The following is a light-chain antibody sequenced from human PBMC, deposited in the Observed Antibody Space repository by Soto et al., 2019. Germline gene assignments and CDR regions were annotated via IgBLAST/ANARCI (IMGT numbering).Light chain of an antibody. CDR3: QQYENYWT. CDR2: AAS. Sequence: DIQMPQYPSSLSAFVGARVTITCRASQTISSYLNWYQQKPGKAPKLLIYAASSLQSGVPSRFSGSGSGTDFTLTISSLQPEDLATYYCQQYENYWTFGQGTKVDNK. J-gene: IGKJ1*01. V-gene: IGKV1-39*01. CDR1: QTISSY.